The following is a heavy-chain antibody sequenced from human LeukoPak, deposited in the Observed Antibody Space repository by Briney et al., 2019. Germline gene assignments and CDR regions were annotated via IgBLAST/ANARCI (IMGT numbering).Heavy chain of an antibody. V-gene: IGHV3-21*01. CDR1: GFTFSSYS. J-gene: IGHJ6*02. Sequence: PGGSLRLSCAASGFTFSSYSMNWVRQAPGKGLEWLSSISSSSSYIYYADSVKGRFTISRDNAKNSLYLQMNSLRAEDTAVYYCARDKSIRWGGLIVVVPAAGYYYYYGMDVWGQGTTVTVSS. CDR3: ARDKSIRWGGLIVVVPAAGYYYYYGMDV. D-gene: IGHD2-2*01. CDR2: ISSSSSYI.